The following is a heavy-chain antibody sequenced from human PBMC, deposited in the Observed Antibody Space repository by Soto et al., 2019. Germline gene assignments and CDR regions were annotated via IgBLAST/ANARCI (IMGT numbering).Heavy chain of an antibody. V-gene: IGHV3-21*01. J-gene: IGHJ6*02. CDR2: ITTTSTYK. D-gene: IGHD2-2*01. Sequence: GGSLRPSCVASAFTFNNFPMHWVRQAPGKGLQWLASITTTSTYKYYADSVKGRFSISRGNAKNSLYLELTNLRSEDTAVYYCAREKCSSTSCNHGMDVWGLGTTVTVSS. CDR1: AFTFNNFP. CDR3: AREKCSSTSCNHGMDV.